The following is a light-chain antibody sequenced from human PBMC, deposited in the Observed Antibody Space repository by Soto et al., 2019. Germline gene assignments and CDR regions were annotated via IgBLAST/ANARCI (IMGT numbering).Light chain of an antibody. V-gene: IGLV2-14*01. J-gene: IGLJ3*02. CDR1: SSDVGAYDY. CDR2: EVS. CDR3: SSYTSTSTWV. Sequence: QPVLTQPASVSGSPGQSITISCTGTSSDVGAYDYVSWYQHHPGKAPKLMIYEVSNRPSGVSNRFSGSKSGNTASLTISGLQAEDEADYYCSSYTSTSTWVFGGGTKLTVL.